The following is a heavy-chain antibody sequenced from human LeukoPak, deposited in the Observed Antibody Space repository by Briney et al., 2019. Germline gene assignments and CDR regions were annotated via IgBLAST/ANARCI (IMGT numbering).Heavy chain of an antibody. V-gene: IGHV3-11*04. CDR2: ISSSGSTI. Sequence: GGSLRLSCAASGFTFSDYYMSWIRQAPGKGLEWVSYISSSGSTIYYADSVKGRFTIPRDNARNSLYLQMNTLRAEDTAVYSCARGADGVSSNSRGWFDPWGQGTLVTVSS. D-gene: IGHD2-15*01. J-gene: IGHJ5*02. CDR3: ARGADGVSSNSRGWFDP. CDR1: GFTFSDYY.